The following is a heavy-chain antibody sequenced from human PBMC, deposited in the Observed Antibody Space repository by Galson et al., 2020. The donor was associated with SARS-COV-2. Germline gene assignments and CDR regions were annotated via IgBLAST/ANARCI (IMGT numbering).Heavy chain of an antibody. CDR1: GFTFSSYG. J-gene: IGHJ5*02. Sequence: GESLKISCAASGFTFSSYGMHWVRQAPGKGLEWVAVISYDGSNKYYADSVKGRFTISRDNSKNTLYLQMNSLRAEDTAVYYCAKDTQVRYYGSGYTWENWFDPWGQGTLVTVSS. CDR2: ISYDGSNK. V-gene: IGHV3-30*18. D-gene: IGHD3-10*01. CDR3: AKDTQVRYYGSGYTWENWFDP.